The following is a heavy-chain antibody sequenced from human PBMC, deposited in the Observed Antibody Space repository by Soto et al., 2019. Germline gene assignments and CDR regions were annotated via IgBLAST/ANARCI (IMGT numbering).Heavy chain of an antibody. V-gene: IGHV4-39*01. D-gene: IGHD4-17*01. CDR3: ARRSKTYGDFDY. CDR1: GGSISSSSYY. CDR2: IYYSGST. Sequence: SETLPLTCTVSGGSISSSSYYWGWIRQPPGKGLEWIGSIYYSGSTYYNPSLKSRVTISVDTSKNQFSLKLSSVTAADTAVYYCARRSKTYGDFDYWGQGTLVTVSS. J-gene: IGHJ4*02.